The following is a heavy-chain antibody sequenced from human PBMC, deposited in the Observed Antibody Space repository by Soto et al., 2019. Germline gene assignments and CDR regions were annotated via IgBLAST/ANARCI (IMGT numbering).Heavy chain of an antibody. CDR1: GGTFSNSA. D-gene: IGHD6-13*01. Sequence: QVQLVQSGAEVKKPGSSVKVSCKASGGTFSNSAISWVRQAPGQGLEWMGGIIPMFGTSSHAQKFQGRVTITADESTSTAYMELNSLRSEDTAVYYCARVGREYSSPDYHYYGLDVWGQGTTVSVSS. CDR2: IIPMFGTS. CDR3: ARVGREYSSPDYHYYGLDV. V-gene: IGHV1-69*01. J-gene: IGHJ6*02.